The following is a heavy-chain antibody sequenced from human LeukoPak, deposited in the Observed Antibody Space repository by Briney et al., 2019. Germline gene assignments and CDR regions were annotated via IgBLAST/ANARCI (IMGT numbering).Heavy chain of an antibody. CDR3: ARAHSSSPYYYYGMDV. J-gene: IGHJ6*02. Sequence: ASVKVSFTASGGTFSSYAISWVRQAPGQGLEWMGGIIPIFGTANYAQKFQGRVTITADESTSTAYMELSSLRSEDTAVYYCARAHSSSPYYYYGMDVWGQGTTVTVSS. V-gene: IGHV1-69*13. CDR1: GGTFSSYA. CDR2: IIPIFGTA. D-gene: IGHD6-6*01.